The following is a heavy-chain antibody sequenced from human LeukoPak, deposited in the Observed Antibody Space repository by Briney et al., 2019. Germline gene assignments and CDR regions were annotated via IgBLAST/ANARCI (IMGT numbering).Heavy chain of an antibody. CDR3: ARLQWDSSGWCFNFDY. V-gene: IGHV1-18*01. J-gene: IGHJ4*02. D-gene: IGHD6-19*01. Sequence: ASVKVSCKASGYTFSSYGISWVRQAPGQGLEWMGWISVYNGNTKYTQKFQGRVTMTTDTSTSTAYMELRSLRSDDTAVYYCARLQWDSSGWCFNFDYWGQGSLVTVSS. CDR1: GYTFSSYG. CDR2: ISVYNGNT.